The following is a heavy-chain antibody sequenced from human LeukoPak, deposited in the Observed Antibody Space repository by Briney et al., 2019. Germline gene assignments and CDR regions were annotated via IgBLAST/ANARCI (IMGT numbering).Heavy chain of an antibody. D-gene: IGHD2-15*01. J-gene: IGHJ4*02. Sequence: GGSLTLSCAAPGFIFDNYAIHWVRQAPGKGLEWVSLISGDGGSTFYADSVRGRFTISRDNTRKSLSLQMSSLRSEDTALYYCARESETSGGYDYWGQGTLVTVSS. CDR1: GFIFDNYA. V-gene: IGHV3-43*02. CDR2: ISGDGGST. CDR3: ARESETSGGYDY.